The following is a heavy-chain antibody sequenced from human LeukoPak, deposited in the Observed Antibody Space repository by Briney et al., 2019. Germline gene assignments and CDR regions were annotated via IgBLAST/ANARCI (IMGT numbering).Heavy chain of an antibody. CDR1: GYTFTSYG. V-gene: IGHV1-18*01. CDR3: ARDRVPTDCSSTSCTNYYYYVMDV. Sequence: ASVKVSCKASGYTFTSYGISWVRQAPGQGLEWMGWISAYNGNTNYAQKLQGRVTMTTDTSTSTAHMELRSLRSDDTAVYYCARDRVPTDCSSTSCTNYYYYVMDVWGQGTTVTVSS. J-gene: IGHJ6*02. CDR2: ISAYNGNT. D-gene: IGHD2-2*01.